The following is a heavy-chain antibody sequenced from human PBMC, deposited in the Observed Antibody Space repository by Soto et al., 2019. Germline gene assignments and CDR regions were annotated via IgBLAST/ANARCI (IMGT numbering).Heavy chain of an antibody. J-gene: IGHJ5*02. Sequence: PSETLSLTCTVSGVSISSSSYCWGWIRQPPGKGLEWIGEINHSGSTNYNPSLKSRVTMSVDTSKTQFSLKLRSVTAADTAVYYCAGGDTGSRDWFDPWGQGTLVTVSP. CDR2: INHSGST. V-gene: IGHV4-39*07. CDR1: GVSISSSSYC. CDR3: AGGDTGSRDWFDP.